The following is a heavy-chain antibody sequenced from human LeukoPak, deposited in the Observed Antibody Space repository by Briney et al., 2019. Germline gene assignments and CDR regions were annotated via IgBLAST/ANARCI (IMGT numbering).Heavy chain of an antibody. D-gene: IGHD6-13*01. V-gene: IGHV3-23*01. J-gene: IGHJ4*02. CDR1: GFTFSSYA. Sequence: GGSLRLSCAASGFTFSSYAMSWVRQAPGKGLEWVSAISGSGGSTYYADSVKGRFTISRDNSKNTLYLQMNSLRAEDTAVYYCAKTLKLTDGYSSSWFFGYWGQGTLVTVSS. CDR3: AKTLKLTDGYSSSWFFGY. CDR2: ISGSGGST.